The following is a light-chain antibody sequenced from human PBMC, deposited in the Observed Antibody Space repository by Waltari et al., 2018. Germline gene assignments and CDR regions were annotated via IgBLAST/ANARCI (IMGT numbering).Light chain of an antibody. V-gene: IGKV1-5*03. CDR1: GSIGDW. Sequence: DIQMTQFPSTLSASVGDRVTITCRASGSIGDWRAWYQQEPGKAPKLLIYRASTLQSDVPSRCSGSGSGTEFTLTISSLQPDDFGTYYCQYYFLYSRGFGQGTKLEIK. CDR2: RAS. CDR3: QYYFLYSRG. J-gene: IGKJ2*03.